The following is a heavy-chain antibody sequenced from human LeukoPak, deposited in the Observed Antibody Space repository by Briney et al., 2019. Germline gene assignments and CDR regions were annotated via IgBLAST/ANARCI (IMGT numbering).Heavy chain of an antibody. D-gene: IGHD3-3*01. J-gene: IGHJ4*02. CDR2: INPNSGGT. V-gene: IGHV1-2*02. CDR3: ARVGITTPFGPTDHYYFDY. CDR1: GYTFTGYY. Sequence: ASVKVPCKASGYTFTGYYMHWVRQAPGQGLEWMGWINPNSGGTNYAQKFQGRVTMTRDTSISTAYMKLSRLRSDDTAVYYCARVGITTPFGPTDHYYFDYWGQGTLVTVSS.